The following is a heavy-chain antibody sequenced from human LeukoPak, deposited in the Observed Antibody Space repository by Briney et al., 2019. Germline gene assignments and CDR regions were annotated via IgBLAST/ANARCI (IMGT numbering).Heavy chain of an antibody. J-gene: IGHJ4*02. V-gene: IGHV5-51*01. Sequence: GESLKISCKGSGYSFTNYWIGWVRQMPGKGLEWMGIIYPGDSDTRYSPSLQGQVTISADKSIGTAYLQWSTLRASDTAMYYCARHVPSGVAGSFDYCGQGTLVTVSS. CDR3: ARHVPSGVAGSFDY. CDR1: GYSFTNYW. D-gene: IGHD6-19*01. CDR2: IYPGDSDT.